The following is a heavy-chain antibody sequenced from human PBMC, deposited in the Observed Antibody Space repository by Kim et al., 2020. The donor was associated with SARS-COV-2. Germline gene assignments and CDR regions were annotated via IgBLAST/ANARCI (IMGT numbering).Heavy chain of an antibody. Sequence: DSMQGRLTISRDHAKNSLFLDMNSLRAEDTAVYYCARDLVLITPARYFHYWGQGALVTVSS. D-gene: IGHD3-22*01. CDR3: ARDLVLITPARYFHY. J-gene: IGHJ4*02. V-gene: IGHV3-11*01.